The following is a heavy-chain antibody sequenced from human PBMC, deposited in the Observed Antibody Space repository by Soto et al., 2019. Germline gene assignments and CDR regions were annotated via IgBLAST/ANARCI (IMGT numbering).Heavy chain of an antibody. CDR1: GGTFSSYA. D-gene: IGHD4-17*01. CDR2: IIPIFGTA. Sequence: QVQLVQSGAEVKKPGSSVKVSCKASGGTFSSYAISWVRQAPGQGLEWMGGIIPIFGTANYAQKFKGRVTITADESTSTAYMELSSLRSEDTAVYYCARNLPTTVVTPPYYYYGMDVWGQGTTVTVSS. CDR3: ARNLPTTVVTPPYYYYGMDV. V-gene: IGHV1-69*01. J-gene: IGHJ6*02.